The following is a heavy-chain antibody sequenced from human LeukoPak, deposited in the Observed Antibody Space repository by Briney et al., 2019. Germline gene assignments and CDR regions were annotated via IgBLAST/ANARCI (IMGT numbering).Heavy chain of an antibody. CDR3: TRDGYLIAGSRFDD. D-gene: IGHD6-13*01. Sequence: SETLSLTCTVSGYSIRDGYYWGWIRQPPGKGLEWIGSLHHRGSTYYNPSLKSRVSTSVDTSKNQIFLKLSSVTAADTAVYYCTRDGYLIAGSRFDDWGQGTLVTVSS. CDR2: LHHRGST. J-gene: IGHJ4*02. CDR1: GYSIRDGYY. V-gene: IGHV4-38-2*02.